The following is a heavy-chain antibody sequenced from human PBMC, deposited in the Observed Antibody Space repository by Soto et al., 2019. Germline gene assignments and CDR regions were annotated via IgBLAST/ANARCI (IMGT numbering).Heavy chain of an antibody. CDR3: ARSADSSGYYHNFDY. CDR2: ISSSGSTI. J-gene: IGHJ4*02. CDR1: GFTFSDYY. D-gene: IGHD3-22*01. Sequence: GGSLRLSCAASGFTFSDYYMSWIRQAPGKGLEWVSYISSSGSTIYYADSVKGRFTISRDNAKNSLYLQMNSLRAEAAAVYCWARSADSSGYYHNFDYWGQGTLVTVSS. V-gene: IGHV3-11*01.